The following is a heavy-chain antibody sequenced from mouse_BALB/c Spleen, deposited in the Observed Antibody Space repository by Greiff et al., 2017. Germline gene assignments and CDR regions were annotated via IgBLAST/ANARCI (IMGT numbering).Heavy chain of an antibody. CDR3: VSLSYDYAMDY. J-gene: IGHJ4*01. D-gene: IGHD2-12*01. CDR2: IRSKSNNYAT. CDR1: GFTFNTYA. Sequence: EVKLMESGGGLVQPKGSLKLSCAASGFTFNTYAMNWVRQAPGKGLEWVARIRSKSNNYATYYADSVKDRFTISRDDSQSMLYLQMNNLKTEDTAMYYCVSLSYDYAMDYWGQGTSVTVSS. V-gene: IGHV10-1*02.